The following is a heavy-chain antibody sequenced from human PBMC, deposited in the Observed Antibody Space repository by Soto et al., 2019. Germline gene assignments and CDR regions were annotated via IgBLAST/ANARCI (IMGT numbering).Heavy chain of an antibody. J-gene: IGHJ4*02. CDR3: AKTFDY. CDR1: GFTFSSYG. Sequence: GGSLRLSCAASGFTFSSYGMHWVRQAPGKGLEWVAVISYDGSNKYYADSVKGRFTISRDNSKNTLYLQMNSLRAEDTAVYYCAKTFDYWGQGTLVTVSS. V-gene: IGHV3-30*18. CDR2: ISYDGSNK.